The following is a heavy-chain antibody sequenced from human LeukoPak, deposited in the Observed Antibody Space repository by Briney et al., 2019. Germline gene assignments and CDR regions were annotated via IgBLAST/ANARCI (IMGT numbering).Heavy chain of an antibody. V-gene: IGHV4-34*01. Sequence: SETLSLTCAVYGGSFSGYYWSWIRQPPGMGLEWIGEINHTGSTSYNPSLTSRVTISVDTSKNQFSLKLSSVTAADTAVYYCARGRDDCSTTNCYYYYGMDVWGQGTTVTVSS. J-gene: IGHJ6*02. CDR3: ARGRDDCSTTNCYYYYGMDV. D-gene: IGHD2-2*01. CDR1: GGSFSGYY. CDR2: INHTGST.